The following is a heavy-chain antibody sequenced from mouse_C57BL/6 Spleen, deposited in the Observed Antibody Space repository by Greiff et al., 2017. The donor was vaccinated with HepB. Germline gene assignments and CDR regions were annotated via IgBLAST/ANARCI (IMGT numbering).Heavy chain of an antibody. CDR3: AVHYYGSSLDY. J-gene: IGHJ2*01. Sequence: EVQLQQSVAELVRPGASVKLSCTASGFNIKNTYIHWVKQRPEQGLEWIGRIDPANGNTKYAPKFQGKATITADTSSNTAYLQLSSLTSEDTAIYYCAVHYYGSSLDYWGQGTTLTVSS. D-gene: IGHD1-1*01. CDR1: GFNIKNTY. CDR2: IDPANGNT. V-gene: IGHV14-3*01.